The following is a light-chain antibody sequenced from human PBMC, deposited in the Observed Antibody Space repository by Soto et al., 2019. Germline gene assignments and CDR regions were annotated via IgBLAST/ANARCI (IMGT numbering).Light chain of an antibody. CDR2: DAS. J-gene: IGKJ1*01. CDR3: QQYNSYSWT. V-gene: IGKV1-5*01. Sequence: DIQMTQSPSTLSASLGDRVTITCRASQSISSWLAWYQQKTGKAPKLLIYDASSLESGVPSRFSGSGYGTEFTLTISSLQPDDFATYYCQQYNSYSWTFGQGTKVDIK. CDR1: QSISSW.